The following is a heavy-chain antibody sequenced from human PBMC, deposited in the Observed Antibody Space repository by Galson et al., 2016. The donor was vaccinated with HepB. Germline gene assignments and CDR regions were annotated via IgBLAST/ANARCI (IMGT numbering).Heavy chain of an antibody. V-gene: IGHV3-66*02. J-gene: IGHJ4*02. Sequence: SLRLSCAASGFTASTTYMAWVRQASGKGLECVSVVFSGGTTFYADSVMGRFTISRDHSTNTLYLQMRSLRTEDTAVYYCARDSGYNEHGGFDNWGQGTLVTVSS. CDR3: ARDSGYNEHGGFDN. CDR2: VFSGGTT. D-gene: IGHD5-24*01. CDR1: GFTASTTY.